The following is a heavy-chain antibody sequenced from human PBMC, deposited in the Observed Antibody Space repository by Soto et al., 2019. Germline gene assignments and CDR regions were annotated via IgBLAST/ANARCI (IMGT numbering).Heavy chain of an antibody. D-gene: IGHD6-19*01. CDR2: INSDGSST. CDR1: GFTFSSYW. V-gene: IGHV3-74*01. CDR3: AKDYGSSRYFFDY. Sequence: GGSLRLSCAASGFTFSSYWMHWVRQAPGKGLVWVSRINSDGSSTSYADSVKGRFTISRDNAKNTLYIQMNSLRADDTAVYYCAKDYGSSRYFFDYWGQGALVTVSS. J-gene: IGHJ4*02.